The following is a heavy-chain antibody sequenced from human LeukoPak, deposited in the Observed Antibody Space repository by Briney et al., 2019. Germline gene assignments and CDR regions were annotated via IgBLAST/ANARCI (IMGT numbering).Heavy chain of an antibody. V-gene: IGHV4-34*01. CDR2: INHSGST. Sequence: PSETLSLTCAVYGGSFSGYYWSWLRQPPGKGLEWIGEINHSGSTNYNPSLKSRVTISVDTSKNQFSLKLSSVTAADTAVYYCARGYSSGWNPYYYGMDVWGQGTTVTVSS. D-gene: IGHD6-19*01. CDR3: ARGYSSGWNPYYYGMDV. CDR1: GGSFSGYY. J-gene: IGHJ6*02.